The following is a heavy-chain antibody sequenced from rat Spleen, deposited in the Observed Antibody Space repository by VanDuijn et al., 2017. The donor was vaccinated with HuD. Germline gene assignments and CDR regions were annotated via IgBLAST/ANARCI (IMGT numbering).Heavy chain of an antibody. V-gene: IGHV5-29*01. CDR2: ISYDGSDT. CDR1: GFTFTDFY. J-gene: IGHJ1*01. CDR3: ATSPYYWYFDF. Sequence: EVQLVESDGGLVQPGRSLKLSCAASGFTFTDFYMAWVRQAPTKGLEWVATISYDGSDTYYRDSVKGRFSISRDKAKSTLYLQMDSLRSEDTATYYCATSPYYWYFDFWGPGTMVTVSS. D-gene: IGHD1-12*01.